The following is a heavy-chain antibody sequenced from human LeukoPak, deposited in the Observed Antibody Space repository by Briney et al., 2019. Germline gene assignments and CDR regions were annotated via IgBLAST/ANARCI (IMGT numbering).Heavy chain of an antibody. CDR2: IHTSGST. D-gene: IGHD3-22*01. CDR1: GGSISSDY. V-gene: IGHV4-4*07. J-gene: IGHJ4*02. CDR3: AREFDDGSGYNYDY. Sequence: NPSETLSLTCTVSGGSISSDYWSWIRQPAGKGLEWIGRIHTSGSTTYNPSLKSRVTMSVDTSNNQLSLKLSPVTAADTAVYYCAREFDDGSGYNYDYWGQGTLVTVSA.